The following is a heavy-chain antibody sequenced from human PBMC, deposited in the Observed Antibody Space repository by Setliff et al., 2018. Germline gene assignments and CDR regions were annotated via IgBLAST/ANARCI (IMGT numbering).Heavy chain of an antibody. Sequence: ASVKVSCKASGYTFTGYYMHWVRQAPGQGLEWMGWINPNSGGTNYAQKFQGRVTMTRDTSISTAYMELSGLRSDDTAVYYCARSSGSYHTYYFDYWGQGTLVTVSS. CDR2: INPNSGGT. CDR1: GYTFTGYY. CDR3: ARSSGSYHTYYFDY. J-gene: IGHJ4*02. D-gene: IGHD1-26*01. V-gene: IGHV1-2*02.